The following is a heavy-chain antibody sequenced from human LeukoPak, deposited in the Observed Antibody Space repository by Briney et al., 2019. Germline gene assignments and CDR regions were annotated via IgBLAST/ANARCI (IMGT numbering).Heavy chain of an antibody. Sequence: GGSLKLSCAASGFSFSDYAMSWVRQAPGKGLEWVSGFSDSFSGSGGRTHSADSVKGRFTISRDNSKNMLYLQMNSLRAEDTAVYYCARVLVVSGWYLPRGYGMDVWGQGTTVTVSS. CDR3: ARVLVVSGWYLPRGYGMDV. D-gene: IGHD6-19*01. CDR2: FSDSFSGSGGRT. J-gene: IGHJ6*02. V-gene: IGHV3-23*01. CDR1: GFSFSDYA.